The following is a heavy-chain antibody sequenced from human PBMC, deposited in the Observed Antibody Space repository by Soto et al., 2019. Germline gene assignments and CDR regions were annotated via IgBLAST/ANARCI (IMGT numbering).Heavy chain of an antibody. CDR2: ISGSGGST. V-gene: IGHV3-23*01. D-gene: IGHD3-9*01. J-gene: IGHJ3*02. CDR1: GSTFSSYA. Sequence: PGGSLRLSCAASGSTFSSYAMSWVRQAPGKGLEWVSAISGSGGSTYYADSVKGRFTISRDNPKNTLYLQMNSLRAEDTAVYYCANEYYDILTGYLTRSAFDIWGQGTMVTVSS. CDR3: ANEYYDILTGYLTRSAFDI.